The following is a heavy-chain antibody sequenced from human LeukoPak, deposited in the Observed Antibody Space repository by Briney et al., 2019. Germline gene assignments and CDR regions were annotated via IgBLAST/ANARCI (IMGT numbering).Heavy chain of an antibody. CDR3: AKTTYGPIDL. D-gene: IGHD4/OR15-4a*01. V-gene: IGHV5-51*01. CDR1: GYTFTDYL. Sequence: GESLKISFQGSGYTFTDYLMGWVRQIPGKGLEWMWIIYPGDSDTKYSPSFQGQVTNSADRSISTAYLQWNSLTASDTAMYYCAKTTYGPIDLWGQGTLVTVSS. CDR2: IYPGDSDT. J-gene: IGHJ4*02.